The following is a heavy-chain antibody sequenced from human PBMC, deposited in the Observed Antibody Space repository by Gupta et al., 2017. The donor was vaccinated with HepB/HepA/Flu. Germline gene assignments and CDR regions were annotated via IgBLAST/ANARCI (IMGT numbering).Heavy chain of an antibody. V-gene: IGHV3-74*01. D-gene: IGHD2/OR15-2a*01. J-gene: IGHJ4*02. CDR2: MNQHGSVI. CDR1: GFTVSSYW. Sequence: EVQLAESGGGLVQPGGSLRLSCAASGFTVSSYWMHGVRQAPGKGLVWVSRMNQHGSVINYADSVKGRFTISRDNTKNALYLQRNSLRAEDTAIYFCSRDTFGPYDYWGQGTLVTVSS. CDR3: SRDTFGPYDY.